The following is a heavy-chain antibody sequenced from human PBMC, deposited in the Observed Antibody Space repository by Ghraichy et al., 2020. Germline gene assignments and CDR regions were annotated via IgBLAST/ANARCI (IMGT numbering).Heavy chain of an antibody. Sequence: SETLSLTCTVSGGSISSSSYYWGWIRQPPGKGLEWIGSIYYSGSTYYNPSLKSRVTISVDTSKNQFSLKLSSVTAADTAVYYCARHNRIAAADWGGYYFDYWGQGTLVTVSS. V-gene: IGHV4-39*01. CDR1: GGSISSSSYY. CDR2: IYYSGST. CDR3: ARHNRIAAADWGGYYFDY. D-gene: IGHD6-13*01. J-gene: IGHJ4*02.